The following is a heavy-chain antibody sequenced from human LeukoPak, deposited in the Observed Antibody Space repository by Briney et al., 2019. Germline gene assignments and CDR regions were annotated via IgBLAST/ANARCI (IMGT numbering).Heavy chain of an antibody. D-gene: IGHD2-15*01. CDR2: IYHSGST. CDR1: GYSISSGYY. Sequence: TSETLSLTCAVSGYSISSGYYWGWIRQPPGKGLEWIGSIYHSGSTYYNPSLKSRVTISVDTSKNPFSLKLSSVTAAETAVYDCARAGYCSGGRCYFTRWGQGTLVTVSS. J-gene: IGHJ4*01. V-gene: IGHV4-38-2*01. CDR3: ARAGYCSGGRCYFTR.